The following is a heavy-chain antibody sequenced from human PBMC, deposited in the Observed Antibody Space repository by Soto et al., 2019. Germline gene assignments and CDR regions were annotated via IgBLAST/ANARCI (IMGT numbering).Heavy chain of an antibody. Sequence: SETLSLTCTVSGGSISSSSYYWGWIRQPPGKGLEWIGSIYYSGSTYYNPSLKSRVTISVDTSKNQFSLKLSSVTAADTAVYYCARLDSGYDYGRDYWGQGTLVTVSS. CDR3: ARLDSGYDYGRDY. J-gene: IGHJ4*02. V-gene: IGHV4-39*01. D-gene: IGHD5-12*01. CDR2: IYYSGST. CDR1: GGSISSSSYY.